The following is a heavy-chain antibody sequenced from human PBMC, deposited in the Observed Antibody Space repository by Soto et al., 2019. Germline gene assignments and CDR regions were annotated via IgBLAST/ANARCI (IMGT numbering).Heavy chain of an antibody. D-gene: IGHD6-6*01. J-gene: IGHJ6*02. Sequence: GASVKVSCTASGGTFSSYAISWVRQAPGQGLEWMGGIIPIFGTANYAQKFQGRVTITADESTSTAYMELSSLRSEDTAVYYCAGLQGGHSSSGPMDYYYYGMDVWGQGITVTVSS. CDR2: IIPIFGTA. CDR1: GGTFSSYA. CDR3: AGLQGGHSSSGPMDYYYYGMDV. V-gene: IGHV1-69*13.